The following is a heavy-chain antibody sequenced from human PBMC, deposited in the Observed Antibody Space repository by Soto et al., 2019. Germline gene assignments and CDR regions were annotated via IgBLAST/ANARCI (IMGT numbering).Heavy chain of an antibody. CDR2: MSASGDHT. V-gene: IGHV3-23*01. J-gene: IGHJ4*02. CDR3: ASSGRYFAVDS. Sequence: LRLSCAASGFTFSTYGMSWVRQAPGKGLEWVSAMSASGDHTYYADSVRGRFTISRDNSKNKLYLQMDSLRVEDTALYYCASSGRYFAVDSWGQGTLVTVSS. D-gene: IGHD1-26*01. CDR1: GFTFSTYG.